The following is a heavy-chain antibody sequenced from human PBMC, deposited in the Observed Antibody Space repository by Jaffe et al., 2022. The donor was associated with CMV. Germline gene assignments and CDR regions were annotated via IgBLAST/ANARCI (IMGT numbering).Heavy chain of an antibody. CDR3: ARGEKYSGSYAY. V-gene: IGHV4-34*01. CDR2: INHSGST. D-gene: IGHD1-26*01. CDR1: GGSFSGYY. Sequence: QVQLQQWGAGLLKPSETLSLTCAVYGGSFSGYYWSWIRQPPGKGLEWIGEINHSGSTNYNPSLKSRVTISVDTSKNQFSLKLSSVTAADTAVYYCARGEKYSGSYAYWGQGTLVTVSS. J-gene: IGHJ4*02.